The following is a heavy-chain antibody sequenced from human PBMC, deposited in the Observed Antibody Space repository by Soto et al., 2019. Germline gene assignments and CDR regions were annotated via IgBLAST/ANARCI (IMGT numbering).Heavy chain of an antibody. CDR1: GGSISSSNYY. J-gene: IGHJ4*01. V-gene: IGHV4-39*01. D-gene: IGHD2-8*01. CDR3: ARSVYTSQRDLHY. CDR2: IYYSGST. Sequence: PSETLSLTCTVSGGSISSSNYYWGWIRQPPGKGLEWIWSIYYSGSTYYNPSLKSRVTMSVDTSKNQFSLRLSSVTAADTALYYCARSVYTSQRDLHYCRQRTFATLCS.